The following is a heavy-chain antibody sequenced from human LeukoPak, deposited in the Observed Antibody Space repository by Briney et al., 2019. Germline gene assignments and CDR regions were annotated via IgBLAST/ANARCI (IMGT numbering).Heavy chain of an antibody. J-gene: IGHJ4*02. CDR3: ASAGGYYVNGNYYPAY. D-gene: IGHD3-22*01. V-gene: IGHV7-4-1*02. CDR1: GYTFTYSS. CDR2: INTNTGNP. Sequence: ASVKVSCKASGYTFTYSSVNWVRQAPGQGLEWMGWINTNTGNPTYAQGFTGRFVFSLDTSVSTAYLQITSLKAEDTAVYYCASAGGYYVNGNYYPAYWGQGSLVTVSS.